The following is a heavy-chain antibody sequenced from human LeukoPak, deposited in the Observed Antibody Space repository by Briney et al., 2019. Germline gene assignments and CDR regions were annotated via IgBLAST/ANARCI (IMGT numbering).Heavy chain of an antibody. CDR1: GGSLSSGGYS. J-gene: IGHJ4*02. Sequence: SETLSLTCAVSGGSLSSGGYSWSWIRQPPGKGLEWIGYIYHSGSTYYNPSLKSRVTISVDRSKNQFSLKLSSVTAADTAVYYCARVTDRDFFDYWGQGTLVTVSS. V-gene: IGHV4-30-2*01. CDR3: ARVTDRDFFDY. CDR2: IYHSGST.